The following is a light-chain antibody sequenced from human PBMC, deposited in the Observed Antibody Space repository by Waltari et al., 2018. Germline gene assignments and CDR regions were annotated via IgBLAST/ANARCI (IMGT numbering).Light chain of an antibody. CDR1: QSVLYSPNNKNY. CDR3: QQYYDVPWT. V-gene: IGKV4-1*01. J-gene: IGKJ1*01. Sequence: DIVMTQSPDSLAVSPREGATTNCKSRQSVLYSPNNKNYLAWYQQKVGQPPKLLIYWASTRESGVPDRFSGSGSGTDFTLTISSLQAEDVAVYYCQQYYDVPWTFGQGTKVEIK. CDR2: WAS.